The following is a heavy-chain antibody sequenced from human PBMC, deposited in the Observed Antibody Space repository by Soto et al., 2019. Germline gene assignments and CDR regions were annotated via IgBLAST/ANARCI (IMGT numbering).Heavy chain of an antibody. J-gene: IGHJ4*02. CDR1: GFTFGDYT. Sequence: PGGSLRLSCTASGFTFGDYTMSWVRQAPGKGLEWVGFIRSKTYGATTEYAASVKGRFTISRDDSKGIAYLQMNSLKTEDTGLYYCSRDYSGYDAPGGYWGQGTLVTVSS. CDR3: SRDYSGYDAPGGY. CDR2: IRSKTYGATT. D-gene: IGHD5-12*01. V-gene: IGHV3-49*04.